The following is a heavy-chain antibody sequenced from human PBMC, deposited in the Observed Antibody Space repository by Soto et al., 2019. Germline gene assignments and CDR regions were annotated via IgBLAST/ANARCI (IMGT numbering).Heavy chain of an antibody. V-gene: IGHV1-8*01. CDR3: ASDYAYYDFWSGYSRDNWFDP. D-gene: IGHD3-3*01. CDR1: GYTFTSYD. Sequence: QVQLVQSGAEVKKPGASVKVSCKASGYTFTSYDINWVRQATGQGLEWMGWMNPNSGNTGYAQKFQGRVTMTRNTSISTAYMALSSLRSEDTAVYYCASDYAYYDFWSGYSRDNWFDPWGQGTLVTVSS. J-gene: IGHJ5*02. CDR2: MNPNSGNT.